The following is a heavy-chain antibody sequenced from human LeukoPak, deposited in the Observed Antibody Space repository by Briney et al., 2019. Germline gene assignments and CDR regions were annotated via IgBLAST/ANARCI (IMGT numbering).Heavy chain of an antibody. J-gene: IGHJ4*02. CDR2: INHSGNT. D-gene: IGHD5-18*01. V-gene: IGHV4-59*08. CDR3: ARHGVDTAMSLQFDH. CDR1: GDSISSYY. Sequence: SETLSLTCTVSGDSISSYYWSWIRQPPGKGLEWIGYINHSGNTNYNPSPKSRVTISVDTSNQFSLKLSSVTAADTAVYYCARHGVDTAMSLQFDHWGQGTLVTVSS.